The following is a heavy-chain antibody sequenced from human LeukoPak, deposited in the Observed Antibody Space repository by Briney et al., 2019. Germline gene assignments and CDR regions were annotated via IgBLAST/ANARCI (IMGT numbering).Heavy chain of an antibody. CDR3: ATTFGRTYYYDSSGIGN. J-gene: IGHJ4*02. D-gene: IGHD3-22*01. CDR2: IYYSGST. V-gene: IGHV4-39*01. Sequence: SETLSLTCTVSGGSISSYYWGWIRQPPGKGLEWIGSIYYSGSTYYNPSLKSRVTISVDTSKNQFSLKLSSVTAADTAVYYCATTFGRTYYYDSSGIGNWGQGTLVTVSS. CDR1: GGSISSYY.